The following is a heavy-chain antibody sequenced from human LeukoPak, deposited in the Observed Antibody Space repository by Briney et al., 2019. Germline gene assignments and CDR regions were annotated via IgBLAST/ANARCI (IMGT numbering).Heavy chain of an antibody. CDR3: ARWSHSSTADYMDV. Sequence: GGSLRLSCEASGFTFSSYGMNWFRQAPGKGLEGFYSISSSSSYIYYADSVKGRFTISRDNAKNSLYLQMNSLRAEDTAVYYCARWSHSSTADYMDVWGKGTTVTVSS. D-gene: IGHD6-13*01. CDR1: GFTFSSYG. V-gene: IGHV3-21*01. J-gene: IGHJ6*03. CDR2: ISSSSSYI.